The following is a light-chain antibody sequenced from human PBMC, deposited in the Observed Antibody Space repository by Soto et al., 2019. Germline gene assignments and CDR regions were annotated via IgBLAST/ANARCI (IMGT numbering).Light chain of an antibody. Sequence: DIQLTQSPSFLSASVGDRVTITCRASQGISTFLAWYQQHPGTAPKRLIYDASNLQSGVPSRFSGSGSGTEFTLTISRRQPEDFATYYCQQVNNYPLTFGGGTKVEIK. CDR1: QGISTF. CDR3: QQVNNYPLT. V-gene: IGKV1-9*01. J-gene: IGKJ4*01. CDR2: DAS.